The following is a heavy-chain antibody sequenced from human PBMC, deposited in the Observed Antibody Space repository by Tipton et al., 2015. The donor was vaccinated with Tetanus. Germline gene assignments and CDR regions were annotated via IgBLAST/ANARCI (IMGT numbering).Heavy chain of an antibody. CDR1: GSSITSTTHY. D-gene: IGHD3-22*01. CDR2: IYYSGST. Sequence: TLSLTCTVSGSSITSTTHYWGWIRQAPGKGLEWIGIIYYSGSTYYNASLRSRVTISVDTSKNQFSLQLRSVTAAVTAVYYCARQDTLNYYYVGYFHDWGQGTLVTVSS. CDR3: ARQDTLNYYYVGYFHD. J-gene: IGHJ1*01. V-gene: IGHV4-39*01.